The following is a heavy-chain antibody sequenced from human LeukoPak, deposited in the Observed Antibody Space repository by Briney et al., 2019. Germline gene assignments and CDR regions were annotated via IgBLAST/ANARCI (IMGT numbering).Heavy chain of an antibody. J-gene: IGHJ4*02. CDR1: GYTLTELS. CDR3: ARDLVSSSSTFDY. CDR2: FDPEDGET. Sequence: ASVKVSCKVSGYTLTELSMHWVRQAPGKGLEWMGGFDPEDGETIYAQKFQGRVTMTRDTSTSTVYMELSSLRFEDTALYFCARDLVSSSSTFDYWGPGTLVTVSS. V-gene: IGHV1-24*01. D-gene: IGHD2/OR15-2a*01.